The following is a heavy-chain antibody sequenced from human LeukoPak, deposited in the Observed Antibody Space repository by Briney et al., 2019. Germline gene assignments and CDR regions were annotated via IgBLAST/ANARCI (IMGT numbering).Heavy chain of an antibody. D-gene: IGHD3-10*01. J-gene: IGHJ4*02. CDR3: ARDAFASGSHDY. CDR1: GFTFSSYS. V-gene: IGHV3-21*01. CDR2: ISSSSSYI. Sequence: KSGGSLRLSCAASGFTFSSYSMNWVRQAPGKGLEWVSSISSSSSYIYYADSVKGRFTISRDNAENSVYLQMNSLTAEDTALYYCARDAFASGSHDYWGQGNLVTVSS.